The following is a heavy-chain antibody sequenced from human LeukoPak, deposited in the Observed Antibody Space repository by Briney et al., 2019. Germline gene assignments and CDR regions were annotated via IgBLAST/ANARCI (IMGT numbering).Heavy chain of an antibody. J-gene: IGHJ4*02. CDR2: ISYDGSNK. CDR3: AKDGNYDFWSVNSWDY. D-gene: IGHD3-3*01. V-gene: IGHV3-30*18. CDR1: GFTFSSYG. Sequence: PGRSLRLSCAASGFTFSSYGMHWVRQAPGKGLEWVAVISYDGSNKYYADSVKGRFTISRDNSKNTLYLQMNSLRAEDTAVYYCAKDGNYDFWSVNSWDYWGQGTLVTVSS.